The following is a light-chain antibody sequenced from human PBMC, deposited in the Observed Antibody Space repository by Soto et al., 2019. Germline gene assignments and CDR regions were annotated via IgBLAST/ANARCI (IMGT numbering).Light chain of an antibody. J-gene: IGLJ1*01. Sequence: QCALTQPRSVSGSPGQSVTISCTGTSIYVGGYNYVSWYQQHPGKAPKVMIYDVSERPSGVPDRFSGSKSGNTASLTISGLQAEDEADYYCCSYAGSPRYVFGTGTKVTAL. CDR3: CSYAGSPRYV. CDR1: SIYVGGYNY. CDR2: DVS. V-gene: IGLV2-11*01.